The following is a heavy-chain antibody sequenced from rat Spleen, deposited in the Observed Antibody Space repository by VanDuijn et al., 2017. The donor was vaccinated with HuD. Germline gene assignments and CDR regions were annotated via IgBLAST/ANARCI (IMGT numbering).Heavy chain of an antibody. CDR2: ISPSGGTT. D-gene: IGHD1-9*01. Sequence: EVQLVESGGGLVHPGGSLKLSCAASGFTFSNYGMHWIRQAPTKGLEWVASISPSGGTTYYPDSVKGRFTISRDNAENTVYLQMNSLRSEDTATYYCTRDRLRVYLDYWGQGVMVTVSS. V-gene: IGHV5-19*01. J-gene: IGHJ2*01. CDR3: TRDRLRVYLDY. CDR1: GFTFSNYG.